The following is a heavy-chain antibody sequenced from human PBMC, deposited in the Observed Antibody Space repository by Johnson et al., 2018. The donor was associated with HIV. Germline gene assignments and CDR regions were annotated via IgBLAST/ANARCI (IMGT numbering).Heavy chain of an antibody. CDR2: IRTKANSYAT. J-gene: IGHJ3*02. V-gene: IGHV3-73*01. CDR1: GFTFSGSA. Sequence: VQLVESGGGVVQPGGSLRVSCVASGFTFSGSAMHWVRQASGKGLEWVGRIRTKANSYATAYAASVKGRFTIPRENSKNTLYLQMKSLRAEDTAVYYCAREMGLKPLGAKTLPDAFDIWGQGTMVTVSS. CDR3: AREMGLKPLGAKTLPDAFDI. D-gene: IGHD1-26*01.